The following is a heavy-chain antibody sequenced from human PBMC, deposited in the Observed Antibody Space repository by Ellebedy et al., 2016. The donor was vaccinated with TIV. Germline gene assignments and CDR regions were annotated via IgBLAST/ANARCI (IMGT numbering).Heavy chain of an antibody. CDR3: ARGGFDY. J-gene: IGHJ4*02. CDR1: GGSFSGYY. CDR2: IYYSVNT. Sequence: SETLSLTXAVYGGSFSGYYWSWIRQPPGKGLEWIGSIYYSVNTYYNPSLKSRVTISVDTSKNQFSLKLSSVTAADTAVYYCARGGFDYWGQGTLVTVSS. V-gene: IGHV4-34*01.